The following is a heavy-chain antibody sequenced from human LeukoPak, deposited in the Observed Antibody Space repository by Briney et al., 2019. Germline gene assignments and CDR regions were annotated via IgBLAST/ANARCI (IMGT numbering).Heavy chain of an antibody. Sequence: PGGSLRLSCAASGFIFGNYWMTWVRQAPGKGLEWLVHIKEDGSKTDYVDSVRGRFTISRDNAKNSLCLQMSNLRDEDTAVYYCVRDGGFFRFEYWGQGTLVSVSS. CDR1: GFIFGNYW. V-gene: IGHV3-7*01. D-gene: IGHD3-16*01. CDR3: VRDGGFFRFEY. CDR2: IKEDGSKT. J-gene: IGHJ4*02.